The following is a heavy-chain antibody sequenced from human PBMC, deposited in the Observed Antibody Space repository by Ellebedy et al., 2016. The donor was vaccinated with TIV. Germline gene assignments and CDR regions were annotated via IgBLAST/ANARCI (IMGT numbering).Heavy chain of an antibody. CDR3: AFYGGNSLGN. D-gene: IGHD4-23*01. CDR1: GFTFSSYW. J-gene: IGHJ4*02. CDR2: INSDGSST. V-gene: IGHV3-74*01. Sequence: GESLKISCAASGFTFSSYWMHWVRQAPGKGLVWVSGINSDGSSTSYADSVKGRFTISRDNAKNTLYLQMNSLRAEDTAVYYCAFYGGNSLGNWGQGTLVTVSS.